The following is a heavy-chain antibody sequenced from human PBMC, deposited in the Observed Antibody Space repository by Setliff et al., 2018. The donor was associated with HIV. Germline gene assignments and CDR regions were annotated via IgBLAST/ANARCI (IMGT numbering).Heavy chain of an antibody. Sequence: PGGSLRLSCAASGFAFSTYAMSWVRQAPGKGLEWVSAISDSGGGTYYADSVKGRFTISRDNADSPLYLQMNSLRDVDTALYYCAKNNPSIINYPYYYYMDVWGKGTTVTVSS. CDR1: GFAFSTYA. V-gene: IGHV3-23*01. D-gene: IGHD1-7*01. J-gene: IGHJ6*03. CDR2: ISDSGGGT. CDR3: AKNNPSIINYPYYYYMDV.